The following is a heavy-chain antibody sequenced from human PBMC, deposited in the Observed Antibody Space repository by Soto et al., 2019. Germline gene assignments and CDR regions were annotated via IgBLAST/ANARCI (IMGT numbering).Heavy chain of an antibody. V-gene: IGHV4-34*01. CDR3: AREAAGTMIVVVTKRYFDY. D-gene: IGHD3-22*01. CDR1: GGSFSGYY. J-gene: IGHJ4*02. Sequence: SETLSLTCAVYGGSFSGYYWSWIRQPPGKGLEWIGEINHSGSTNYNPSLKSRVTISVDTSKNQFSLKLSSVTAADTAVYYCAREAAGTMIVVVTKRYFDYWGQGTLVTVSS. CDR2: INHSGST.